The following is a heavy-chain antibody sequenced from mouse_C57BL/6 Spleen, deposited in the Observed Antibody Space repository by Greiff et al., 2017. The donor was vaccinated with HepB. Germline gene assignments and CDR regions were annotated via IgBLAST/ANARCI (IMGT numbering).Heavy chain of an antibody. D-gene: IGHD2-4*01. CDR3: ARGDDYDEEYYYAMDY. J-gene: IGHJ4*01. Sequence: QVQLKQSGAELARPGASVKLSCKASGYTFTSYGISWVKQRTGQGLEWIGEIYPRSGNTYYNEKFKGKATLTADKSSSTAYMELRSLTSEDSAVYFCARGDDYDEEYYYAMDYWGQGTSVTVSS. V-gene: IGHV1-81*01. CDR1: GYTFTSYG. CDR2: IYPRSGNT.